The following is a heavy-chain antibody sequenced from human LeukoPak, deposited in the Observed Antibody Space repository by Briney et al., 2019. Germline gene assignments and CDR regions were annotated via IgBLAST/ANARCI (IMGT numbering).Heavy chain of an antibody. CDR1: GYTLINHG. CDR3: AKGSSGWSLDY. J-gene: IGHJ4*02. D-gene: IGHD6-19*01. CDR2: TSTYNT. Sequence: GASVKVSCKASGYTLINHGMSWVRQAPGQGLEWMGWTSTYNTNYIQKLQGRVTMTTDTSTSTAYMELRGLRSDDTAVYYCAKGSSGWSLDYWGQGTLVTVSS. V-gene: IGHV1-18*01.